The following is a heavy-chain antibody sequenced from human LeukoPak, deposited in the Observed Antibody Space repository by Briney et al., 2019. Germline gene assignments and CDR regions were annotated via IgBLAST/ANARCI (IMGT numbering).Heavy chain of an antibody. CDR1: GGSISSTSYF. D-gene: IGHD3-3*01. CDR3: ARHTPEIDFWSGYSPSWFDP. J-gene: IGHJ5*02. Sequence: SETLSLTCTVSGGSISSTSYFWVWIRQPPGKGLEWIGTIYYSGSTYHNPSLKSRVTISVQTPKNQFSLKLTSVTAADTAVYYCARHTPEIDFWSGYSPSWFDPWGQGTLVTVSS. V-gene: IGHV4-39*01. CDR2: IYYSGST.